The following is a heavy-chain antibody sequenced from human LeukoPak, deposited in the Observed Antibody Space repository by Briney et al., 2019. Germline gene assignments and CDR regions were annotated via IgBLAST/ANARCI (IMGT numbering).Heavy chain of an antibody. CDR2: IWYDGSNK. V-gene: IGHV3-33*01. CDR1: GFTFSSYG. D-gene: IGHD3-16*01. Sequence: GGSLRLSCAASGFTFSSYGMHWVRQAPGKGLEWVAVIWYDGSNKYYADSVKGRFTISRDNSKNTLYLQMNSLRAEDTAVYYCARDRVPTFGGVTQAVWDYWGQGTLVTVSS. CDR3: ARDRVPTFGGVTQAVWDY. J-gene: IGHJ4*02.